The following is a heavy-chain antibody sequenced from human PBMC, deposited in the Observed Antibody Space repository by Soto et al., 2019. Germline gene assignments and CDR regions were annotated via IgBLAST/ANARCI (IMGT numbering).Heavy chain of an antibody. V-gene: IGHV1-69*06. J-gene: IGHJ3*02. CDR1: GGTLSDHG. Sequence: QVQLEQSGAEMKKPGSSVKVSCKASGGTLSDHGVAWLRQAPGQGLEWMGGTIPVFNTAKYAQKFQGRVTVTADKFTNIAYMELSRLRSEDTAFYFCARGVYGSGNYYTGPSAFYIWGQGTMVIVSS. D-gene: IGHD3-10*01. CDR3: ARGVYGSGNYYTGPSAFYI. CDR2: TIPVFNTA.